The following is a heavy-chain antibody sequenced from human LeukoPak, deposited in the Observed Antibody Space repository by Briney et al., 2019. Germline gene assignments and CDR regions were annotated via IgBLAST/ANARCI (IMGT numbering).Heavy chain of an antibody. CDR1: GFSFSSYG. CDR2: INHSGST. CDR3: ARAEGELLGNYFDY. V-gene: IGHV4-34*01. J-gene: IGHJ4*02. D-gene: IGHD1-26*01. Sequence: GSLRLSCAASGFSFSSYGMNWIRQPPGKGLEWIGEINHSGSTNYNPSLKSRVTISVDTSKNQFSLKLSSVTAADTAVYYCARAEGELLGNYFDYWGQGTLVTVSS.